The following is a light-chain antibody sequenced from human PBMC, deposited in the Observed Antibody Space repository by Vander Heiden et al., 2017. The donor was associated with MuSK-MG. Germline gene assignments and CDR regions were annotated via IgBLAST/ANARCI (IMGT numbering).Light chain of an antibody. V-gene: IGKV2-28*01. CDR2: LGS. Sequence: DIVMTQSPLSLPVTHGEPASISCRSTQSLLHSNGYNYLDWYLQRPEQSPQLLIYLGSTRGGGVPGRCGGSGGGKDFTLKISREEDEDVGVYYYQQDIHTLTFGQGTKVEIK. CDR1: QSLLHSNGYNY. J-gene: IGKJ1*01. CDR3: QQDIHTLT.